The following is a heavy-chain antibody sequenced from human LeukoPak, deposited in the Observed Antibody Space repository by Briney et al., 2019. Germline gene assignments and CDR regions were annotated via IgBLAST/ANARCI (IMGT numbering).Heavy chain of an antibody. CDR3: ARWGSSWYLHWFDP. D-gene: IGHD6-13*01. CDR1: GGSFSGYY. V-gene: IGHV4-34*01. CDR2: INHSGST. J-gene: IGHJ5*02. Sequence: PSETLSLTCAVYGGSFSGYYWSWIRQPPGKGLEWIGEINHSGSTNYNPSLKSRVTISVDTSKNQFSLKLSSVTAADTAVYYCARWGSSWYLHWFDPWGQGTLVTVSS.